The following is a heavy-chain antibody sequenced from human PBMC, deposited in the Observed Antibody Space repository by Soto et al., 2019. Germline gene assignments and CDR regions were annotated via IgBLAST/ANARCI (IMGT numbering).Heavy chain of an antibody. J-gene: IGHJ4*02. CDR1: GFPFSPYT. Sequence: QVQLVESGGDVVQPGRSLRLSCAASGFPFSPYTMHWVRPAPGKGLEWVAVISYDGSDKNYGDSVKGRFTVSRDNAKSTLSRQRNSLRAEDTAMYYWARGGGFWGGDCYKGGIDYWGQGTLVTVAS. V-gene: IGHV3-30-3*01. CDR2: ISYDGSDK. CDR3: ARGGGFWGGDCYKGGIDY. D-gene: IGHD2-21*02.